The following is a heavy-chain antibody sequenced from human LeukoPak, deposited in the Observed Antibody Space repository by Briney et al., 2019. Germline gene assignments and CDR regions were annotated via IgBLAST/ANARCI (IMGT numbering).Heavy chain of an antibody. D-gene: IGHD6-19*01. Sequence: GGSLRLSCAASGFTFSSYWMSWVRQAPGKGLEWVANIKQDGSEKYYVDSVKGRFTISRDNAKNSLYLQMNSLRAEDTALYYCAKASGGYSSGWFDYWGQGTLVTVSS. CDR3: AKASGGYSSGWFDY. J-gene: IGHJ4*02. CDR2: IKQDGSEK. CDR1: GFTFSSYW. V-gene: IGHV3-7*03.